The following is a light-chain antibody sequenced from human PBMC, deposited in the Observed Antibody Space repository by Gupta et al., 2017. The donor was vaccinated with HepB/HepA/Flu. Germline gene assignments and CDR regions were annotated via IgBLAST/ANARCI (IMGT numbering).Light chain of an antibody. V-gene: IGKV3-15*01. CDR2: GAS. Sequence: EVILTQSPIILSVSPGDRVTLSCRASQHVGTNLAWYQQKGGQAPRLLVYGASSRATSIPARFIGSGSETEFSLIINSLQSEDFAIYCCQQEDNWPLTFGGGTRVE. CDR3: QQEDNWPLT. CDR1: QHVGTN. J-gene: IGKJ4*01.